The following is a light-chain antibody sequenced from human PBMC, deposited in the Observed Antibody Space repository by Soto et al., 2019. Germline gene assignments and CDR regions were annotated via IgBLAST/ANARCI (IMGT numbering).Light chain of an antibody. CDR2: GAS. CDR3: HQYSRSPWT. J-gene: IGKJ1*01. CDR1: EGVASNY. V-gene: IGKV3-20*01. Sequence: EIVLTQSPGNLSLSTGQRATLSCRASEGVASNYLAWYQHKPGPSPMLLLFGASNRAIGIPDRFSGSGSGADFSLTISRVEPDDFAVYYCHQYSRSPWTLGQGNNVDIK.